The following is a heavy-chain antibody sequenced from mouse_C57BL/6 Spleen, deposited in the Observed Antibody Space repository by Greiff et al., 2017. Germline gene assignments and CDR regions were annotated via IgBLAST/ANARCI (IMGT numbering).Heavy chain of an antibody. J-gene: IGHJ4*01. CDR2: IDPENGDT. V-gene: IGHV14-4*01. CDR1: GFNIKDDY. CDR3: TRRERGYYYAMDY. Sequence: VQLQQSGAELVRPGASVKLSCTASGFNIKDDYMHWVKQRPEQGLEWIGWIDPENGDTEYASKFQGKATITADTSSNTAYLQLSSLTSEDTAVYYCTRRERGYYYAMDYWGQGTSVTVSS.